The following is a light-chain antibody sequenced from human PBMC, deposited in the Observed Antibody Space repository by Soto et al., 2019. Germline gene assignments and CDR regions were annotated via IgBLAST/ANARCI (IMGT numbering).Light chain of an antibody. CDR2: DAS. CDR1: QSVSSY. J-gene: IGKJ2*01. CDR3: QQRSNWYT. Sequence: EIVLTQSPATRSLSPGERATLSCRASQSVSSYLAWYQQKPGQAPRLLIYDASNRATGIPARFSGSGSGTDFTLTISSLEPEDFAVYYCQQRSNWYTFGQGTKLEIK. V-gene: IGKV3-11*01.